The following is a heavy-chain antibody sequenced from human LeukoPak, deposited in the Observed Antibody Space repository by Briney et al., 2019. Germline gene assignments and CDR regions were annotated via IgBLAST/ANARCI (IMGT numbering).Heavy chain of an antibody. CDR3: ARGEVVVPAAILVWFDP. Sequence: SETLSLTCAVYGGSFSGYYWSWIRQPPGKGLEWIGEINHSGSTNYNPSLKSRVTISVDTSKNQFSLKLSSVTAADTAVYYCARGEVVVPAAILVWFDPWGQGTLVTVSS. D-gene: IGHD2-2*02. CDR1: GGSFSGYY. J-gene: IGHJ5*02. V-gene: IGHV4-34*01. CDR2: INHSGST.